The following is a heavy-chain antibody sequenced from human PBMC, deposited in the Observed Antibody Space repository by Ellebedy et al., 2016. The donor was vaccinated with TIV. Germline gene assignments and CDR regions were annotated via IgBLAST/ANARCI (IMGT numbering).Heavy chain of an antibody. D-gene: IGHD4-17*01. CDR3: AKDKVFGDSKWEIDV. Sequence: GESLKISCAASGFTFSSYAMSWVRQAPGKGLEWVSGIVGSGAQKYADSVKGRFTISRDNSKRTVDLQMNSLRAEDTAVYYRAKDKVFGDSKWEIDVWGQGTTVTVSS. CDR2: IVGSGA. CDR1: GFTFSSYA. V-gene: IGHV3-23*01. J-gene: IGHJ6*02.